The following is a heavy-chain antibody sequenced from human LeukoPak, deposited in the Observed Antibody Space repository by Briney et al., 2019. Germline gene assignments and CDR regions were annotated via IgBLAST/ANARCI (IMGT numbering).Heavy chain of an antibody. CDR1: GYTFTGYY. D-gene: IGHD6-19*01. CDR2: INPDSGGT. V-gene: IGHV1-2*02. CDR3: AVTSGWRIYFHH. J-gene: IGHJ1*01. Sequence: GASVKVSCKASGYTFTGYYMHWVRQAPGQGLGWMGWINPDSGGTNYPQKFLGRVTMTRDTSINTAYMELSRLRSDDTALYYCAVTSGWRIYFHHWGQGTLVTVSS.